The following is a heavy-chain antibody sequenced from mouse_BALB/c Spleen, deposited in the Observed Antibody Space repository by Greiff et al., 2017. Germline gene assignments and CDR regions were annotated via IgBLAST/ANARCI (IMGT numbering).Heavy chain of an antibody. Sequence: EVMLVESGGGLVKPGGSLKLSCAASGFAFSSYDMSWVRQTPEKRLEWVAYISSGGGSTYYPDTVKGRFTISRDNAKNTLYLQMSSLKSEDTAMYYCARHPSYGNYGCYAMDYWGQGTSVTVSS. D-gene: IGHD2-10*02. J-gene: IGHJ4*01. V-gene: IGHV5-12-1*01. CDR2: ISSGGGST. CDR3: ARHPSYGNYGCYAMDY. CDR1: GFAFSSYD.